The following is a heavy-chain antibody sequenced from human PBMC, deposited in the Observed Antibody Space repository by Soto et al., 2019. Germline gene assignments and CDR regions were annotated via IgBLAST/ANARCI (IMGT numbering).Heavy chain of an antibody. CDR1: GYTFTSYG. Sequence: ASVKVSCKASGYTFTSYGISWVRQAPGQGLEWMGLISAYNGNTNYAQKLQGRVTMTTDTSTSTAYMELRSLRSDDTAVYYCARAGDYCTNGVCYRKVPYYYGMDVWGQGTTVTVSS. V-gene: IGHV1-18*01. CDR2: ISAYNGNT. CDR3: ARAGDYCTNGVCYRKVPYYYGMDV. D-gene: IGHD2-8*01. J-gene: IGHJ6*02.